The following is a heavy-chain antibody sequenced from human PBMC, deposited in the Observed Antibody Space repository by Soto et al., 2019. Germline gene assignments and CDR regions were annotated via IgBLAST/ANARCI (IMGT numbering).Heavy chain of an antibody. CDR3: ARDPTYYYDSSGYNSTDY. CDR2: IYHSGST. D-gene: IGHD3-22*01. V-gene: IGHV4-38-2*02. Sequence: KSSETLSLTCAVSGYSISSGYYWGWIRQPPGKGLEWIGSIYHSGSTYYNPSLKSRVTISVDTSKNQFSLKLSSVTAADTAVYYCARDPTYYYDSSGYNSTDYWGQGTLVTVSS. CDR1: GYSISSGYY. J-gene: IGHJ4*02.